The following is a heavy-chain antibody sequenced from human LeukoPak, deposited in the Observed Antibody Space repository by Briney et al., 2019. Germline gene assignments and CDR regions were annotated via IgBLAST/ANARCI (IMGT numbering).Heavy chain of an antibody. CDR1: GYTFTGYD. V-gene: IGHV1-8*03. CDR2: MNPNSGNT. CDR3: ARGSKRSWIQLWLLDY. D-gene: IGHD5-18*01. J-gene: IGHJ4*02. Sequence: ASVKVSCKASGYTFTGYDINWVRQATGQGLEWMGWMNPNSGNTGYAQKFQSRVTITRNTSISTAYMELSSLRSEDTAVYYCARGSKRSWIQLWLLDYWGQGTLVTVSS.